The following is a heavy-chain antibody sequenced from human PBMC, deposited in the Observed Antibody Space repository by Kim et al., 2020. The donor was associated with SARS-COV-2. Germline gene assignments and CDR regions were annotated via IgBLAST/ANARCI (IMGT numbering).Heavy chain of an antibody. CDR3: ARDGYSSGWYGGTGKYYFDY. Sequence: RVTMSVDTSKNQFSLKLSSVTAADTAVYYCARDGYSSGWYGGTGKYYFDYWGQGTLVTVSS. D-gene: IGHD6-19*01. V-gene: IGHV4-4*06. J-gene: IGHJ4*02.